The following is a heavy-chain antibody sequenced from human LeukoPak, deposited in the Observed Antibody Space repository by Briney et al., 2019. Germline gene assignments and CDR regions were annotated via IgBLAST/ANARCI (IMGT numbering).Heavy chain of an antibody. V-gene: IGHV4-31*03. Sequence: KTSETLSLTCTVSGGSISSGGYYWSWIRQHPGKGLEWIGYIYYSGSTYYNPSLKSRVTISVDTSKNQFSLKLSSVTAADTAVYYCARGSALRYFDGFPIHYWGQGTLVTVSS. CDR3: ARGSALRYFDGFPIHY. D-gene: IGHD3-9*01. J-gene: IGHJ4*02. CDR1: GGSISSGGYY. CDR2: IYYSGST.